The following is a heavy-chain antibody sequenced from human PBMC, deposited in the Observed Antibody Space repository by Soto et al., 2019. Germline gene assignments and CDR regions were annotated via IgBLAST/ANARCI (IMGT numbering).Heavy chain of an antibody. CDR3: AAGGGLPRYY. V-gene: IGHV4-4*08. Sequence: SETLSLTCTVSGASITQYYWNWIRQSPGKGLEWIVSVSSTGSTVYNPSLTSRVTVSLDTSKNQFSLTLNSVTAADTAVYYCAAGGGLPRYYWGQGTLVTVSS. CDR1: GASITQYY. CDR2: VSSTGST. J-gene: IGHJ4*02. D-gene: IGHD5-12*01.